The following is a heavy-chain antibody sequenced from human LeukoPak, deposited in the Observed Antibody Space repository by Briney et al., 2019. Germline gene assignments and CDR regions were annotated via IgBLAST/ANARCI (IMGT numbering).Heavy chain of an antibody. D-gene: IGHD6-13*01. CDR1: GGTFSSYA. J-gene: IGHJ4*02. CDR2: IIPIFGTA. Sequence: GASVKVSCKASGGTFSSYAISWVRQAPGQGLEWMGGIIPIFGTANYAQKFQGRVTITADESTSTAYMELSSLRSEDTAVYYCAGIINSSSWYYFDYWGQGTLVTVSS. CDR3: AGIINSSSWYYFDY. V-gene: IGHV1-69*01.